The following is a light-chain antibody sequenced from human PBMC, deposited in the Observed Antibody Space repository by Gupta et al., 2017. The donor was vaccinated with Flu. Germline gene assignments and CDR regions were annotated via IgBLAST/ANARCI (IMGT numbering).Light chain of an antibody. CDR2: AAS. CDR3: LQDYNYPYT. V-gene: IGKV1-6*01. CDR1: QDIRND. Sequence: ALQMTQSPSSLSASVGDRVTITCRASQDIRNDLGWYQQKPGKAPKLLIYAASSLQSGVPSRISSSGSGAEVTLTISSLQPEDFATYYYLQDYNYPYTFGQGTKLEIK. J-gene: IGKJ2*01.